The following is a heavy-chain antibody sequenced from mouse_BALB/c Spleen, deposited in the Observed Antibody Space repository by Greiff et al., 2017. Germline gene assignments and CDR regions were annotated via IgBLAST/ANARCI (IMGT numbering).Heavy chain of an antibody. CDR3: AREGVRSTMITTFAY. J-gene: IGHJ3*01. Sequence: EVKLQESGGDLVKPGGSLKLSCAASGFTFSSYGMSWVRQTPDKRLEWVATISSGGSYTYYPDSVKGRFTISRDNAKNTLYLQMSSLKSEDTAMYYCAREGVRSTMITTFAYWGQGTLVTVSA. V-gene: IGHV5-6*01. CDR1: GFTFSSYG. D-gene: IGHD2-4*01. CDR2: ISSGGSYT.